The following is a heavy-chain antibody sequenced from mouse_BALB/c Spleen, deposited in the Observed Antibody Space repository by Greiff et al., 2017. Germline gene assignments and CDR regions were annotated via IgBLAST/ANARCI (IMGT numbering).Heavy chain of an antibody. V-gene: IGHV7-3*02. CDR2: IRNKANGYTT. CDR3: ARDYTWFAY. J-gene: IGHJ3*01. CDR1: GFTFTDYY. Sequence: EVHLVESGGGLVQPGGSLRLSCATSGFTFTDYYMSWVRQPPGKALEWLGFIRNKANGYTTEYSASVKGRFTISRDNSQSILYLQMNTLRAEDSATYYCARDYTWFAYWGQGTLVTVSA.